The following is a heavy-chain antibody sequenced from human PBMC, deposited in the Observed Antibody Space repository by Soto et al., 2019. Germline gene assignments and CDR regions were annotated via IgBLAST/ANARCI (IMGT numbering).Heavy chain of an antibody. CDR2: MSGSDPGT. CDR1: GFTFSTYA. D-gene: IGHD3-22*01. J-gene: IGHJ4*02. V-gene: IGHV3-23*01. CDR3: ARDYYDSSGYYWYY. Sequence: GGSLRLSCIASGFTFSTYAMSWVRQAPGKELEWVAAMSGSDPGTYYPDSVKGRFAISRDNSKNTLYLQMNSLRVEDTAVYYCARDYYDSSGYYWYYWGQGTLVTVSS.